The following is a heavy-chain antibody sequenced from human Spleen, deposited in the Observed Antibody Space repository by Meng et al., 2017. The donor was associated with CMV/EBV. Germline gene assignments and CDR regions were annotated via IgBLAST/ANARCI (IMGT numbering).Heavy chain of an antibody. Sequence: SETLSLTCTVSGGSISSSSYYWGWIRQPPGKGLEWIGSIYYSGSTYYNPSLKSRVTISVDTSKNQFSLKLSSVTAADTAVYYCAREDGSGSYDYWGQGTLVTVSS. CDR1: GGSISSSSYY. J-gene: IGHJ4*02. CDR3: AREDGSGSYDY. V-gene: IGHV4-39*07. CDR2: IYYSGST. D-gene: IGHD3-10*01.